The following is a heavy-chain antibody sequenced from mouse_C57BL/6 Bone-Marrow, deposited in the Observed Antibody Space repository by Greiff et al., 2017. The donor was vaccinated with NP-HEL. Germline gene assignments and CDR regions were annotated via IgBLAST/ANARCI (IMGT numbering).Heavy chain of an antibody. V-gene: IGHV14-4*01. CDR1: GFNIKDDY. CDR2: IDPENGDT. Sequence: VQLKQSGAELVRPGASVKLSCTASGFNIKDDYMHWVKQRPEQGLEWIGWIDPENGDTEDASKFQGKATITADTSSNTAYLQLSSLTSEDTAVYYCTCYYGSSYVAWFAYWGQGTLVTVSA. J-gene: IGHJ3*01. CDR3: TCYYGSSYVAWFAY. D-gene: IGHD1-1*01.